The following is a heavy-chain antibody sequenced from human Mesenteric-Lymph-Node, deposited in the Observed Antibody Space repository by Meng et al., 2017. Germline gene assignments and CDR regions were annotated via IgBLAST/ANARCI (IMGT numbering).Heavy chain of an antibody. CDR3: AYYYGSGSYLDY. CDR1: GYIFTSYG. D-gene: IGHD3-10*01. V-gene: IGHV1-69*04. CDR2: IIPILGIA. Sequence: SVKVSCKTSGYIFTSYGISWVRQAPGQGLEWMGRIIPILGIANYAQKFQGRVTITADKSTSTAYMELSSLRSEDTAVYYCAYYYGSGSYLDYWGQGTLVTVSS. J-gene: IGHJ4*02.